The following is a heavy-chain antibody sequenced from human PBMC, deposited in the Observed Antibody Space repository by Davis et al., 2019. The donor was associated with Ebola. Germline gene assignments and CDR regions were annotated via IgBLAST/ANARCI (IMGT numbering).Heavy chain of an antibody. CDR2: THPASTYT. CDR3: TRDSGSFSPDF. D-gene: IGHD1-26*01. CDR1: GYTLTSYH. V-gene: IGHV1-46*03. Sequence: ASVQVSCKASGYTLTSYHILRLRQAPGQGLEWMGMTHPASTYTTYAQRFQGRVTMTRDTSTSTVYMELTGLRSEDTAVYHCTRDSGSFSPDFWGQGTLVTVS. J-gene: IGHJ4*02.